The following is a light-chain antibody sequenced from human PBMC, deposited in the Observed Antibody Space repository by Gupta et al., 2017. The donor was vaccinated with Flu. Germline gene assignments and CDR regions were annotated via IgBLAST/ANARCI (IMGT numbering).Light chain of an antibody. CDR1: QSALYSSNNKNY. V-gene: IGKV4-1*01. CDR2: WAS. CDR3: QQCDSTPRT. Sequence: DIVMTPSPDPLALCLGVRATINCKPSQSALYSSNNKNYLACYQQKPRHPPKLLIYWASTRESGVPDRFSGSGSGTDFTLAIGSMQAEDVAIYYCQQCDSTPRTFGQGTKVEIK. J-gene: IGKJ1*01.